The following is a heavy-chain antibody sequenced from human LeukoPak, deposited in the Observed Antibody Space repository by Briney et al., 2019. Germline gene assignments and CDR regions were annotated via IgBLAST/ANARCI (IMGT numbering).Heavy chain of an antibody. CDR1: GDSVSGISFY. V-gene: IGHV4-61*01. CDR2: IQYSGST. Sequence: SETLSLTCTVSGDSVSGISFYWSWIRQPPGKGLQYIAYIQYSGSTNYNPSLKSRVTISVDTSKNQFSLKRSSVTAADTAVYYCARYYDSSGYWSTPHFDYWGQGTLVTVSS. D-gene: IGHD3-22*01. CDR3: ARYYDSSGYWSTPHFDY. J-gene: IGHJ4*02.